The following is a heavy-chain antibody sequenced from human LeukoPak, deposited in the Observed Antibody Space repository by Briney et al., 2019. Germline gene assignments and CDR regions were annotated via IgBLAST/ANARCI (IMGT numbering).Heavy chain of an antibody. D-gene: IGHD6-25*01. Sequence: PGGPLRLSCAASGFSFSSAAMTWVRQAPGRGLEWVSTITDSDDRTYYADSVKGRFTISRDYSKSTLRLQMNSLRVDDTAIYYCTKGPQLGSGYHPDYWGQGTLVTVSS. J-gene: IGHJ4*02. CDR2: ITDSDDRT. CDR1: GFSFSSAA. V-gene: IGHV3-23*01. CDR3: TKGPQLGSGYHPDY.